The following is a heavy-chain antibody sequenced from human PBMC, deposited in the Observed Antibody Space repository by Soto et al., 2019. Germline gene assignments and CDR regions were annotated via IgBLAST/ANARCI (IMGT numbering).Heavy chain of an antibody. D-gene: IGHD2-15*01. CDR3: ARADYCSGGSCYPTYFDY. Sequence: VGSLRLTCAASGFTFSSYEMNWVRQAPWKGLEWVSYISSSGSTIYYADSVKGRFTISRDNAKNSLYLQMNSLRAEDTAVYDCARADYCSGGSCYPTYFDYWGQGTLVTVYS. CDR2: ISSSGSTI. CDR1: GFTFSSYE. V-gene: IGHV3-48*03. J-gene: IGHJ4*02.